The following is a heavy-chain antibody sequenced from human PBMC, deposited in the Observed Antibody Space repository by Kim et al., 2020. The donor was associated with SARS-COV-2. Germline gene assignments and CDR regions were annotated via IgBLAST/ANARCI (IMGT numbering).Heavy chain of an antibody. D-gene: IGHD2-21*02. CDR3: NTKGMHIAVVTANYAMDV. V-gene: IGHV3-15*01. J-gene: IGHJ6*02. CDR2: IKSITDGGTT. CDR1: GFSFSNAW. Sequence: GGSLRLSCAASGFSFSNAWMSWVRQAPGRGLEWVGRIKSITDGGTTDYAAPVKGRFTISRDDSKNTLYLQMNSLKTEDTAVYYCNTKGMHIAVVTANYAMDVWGQGTTVTVSS.